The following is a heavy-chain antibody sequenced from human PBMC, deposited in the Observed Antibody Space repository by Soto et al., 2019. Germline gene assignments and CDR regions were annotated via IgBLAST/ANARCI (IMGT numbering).Heavy chain of an antibody. D-gene: IGHD1-26*01. CDR2: ISYSGTA. CDR1: GGSVDSASYY. CDR3: ARRRTGTYGGKWFDP. J-gene: IGHJ5*02. Sequence: PSETLSLTCIVSGGSVDSASYYWGWIRQPPGKGLQWIGYISYSGTANYNPSLKSRVTMSLDTSKNQISLELKSVTAADTAVYYCARRRTGTYGGKWFDPWGQGTLVTVSS. V-gene: IGHV4-61*01.